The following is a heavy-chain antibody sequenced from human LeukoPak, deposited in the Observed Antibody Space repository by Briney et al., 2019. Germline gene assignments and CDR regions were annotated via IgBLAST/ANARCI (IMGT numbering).Heavy chain of an antibody. CDR3: ARQRPARYSSSWYADY. Sequence: GESLKISCKGSGYSFTSYWLGWVRQMPGKGLEWMGIIYPGDSDTRYSPSFQGQVTISADKSISTAYLQWSSLKASDTAMYYCARQRPARYSSSWYADYWGQGTLVTVSS. J-gene: IGHJ4*02. D-gene: IGHD6-13*01. V-gene: IGHV5-51*01. CDR2: IYPGDSDT. CDR1: GYSFTSYW.